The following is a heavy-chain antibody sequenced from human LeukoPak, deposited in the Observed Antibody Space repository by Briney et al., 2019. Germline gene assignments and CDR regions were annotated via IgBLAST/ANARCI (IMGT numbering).Heavy chain of an antibody. Sequence: SETLSLTCAVYGGSVSGYYWSWIRQPPGKGLEWIGEINHSGSTNYNPSLKSRVTISVDASKNLFALKLSSVTAADTAVYYCARDRYCSGGSCYLGWFDPWGQGTLVTVSS. CDR3: ARDRYCSGGSCYLGWFDP. D-gene: IGHD2-15*01. CDR2: INHSGST. CDR1: GGSVSGYY. J-gene: IGHJ5*02. V-gene: IGHV4-34*01.